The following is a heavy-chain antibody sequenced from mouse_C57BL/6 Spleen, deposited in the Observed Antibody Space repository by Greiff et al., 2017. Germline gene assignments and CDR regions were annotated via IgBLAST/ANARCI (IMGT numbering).Heavy chain of an antibody. Sequence: QVQLQQSGPGLVQPSQSLSITCTVSGFSLTSYGVHWVRQSPGKGLEWLGVIWRGGSTDYNAAFMSRLSITKDNSKSQVFFEMNSLQADDTAIYYCAKNYYYGSSHWYCDVWGTGTTVTVSS. CDR2: IWRGGST. D-gene: IGHD1-1*01. CDR3: AKNYYYGSSHWYCDV. J-gene: IGHJ1*03. V-gene: IGHV2-5*01. CDR1: GFSLTSYG.